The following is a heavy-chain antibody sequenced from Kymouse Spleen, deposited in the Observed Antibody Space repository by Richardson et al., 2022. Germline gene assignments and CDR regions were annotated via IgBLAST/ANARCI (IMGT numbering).Heavy chain of an antibody. Sequence: EVQLVESGGGLVQPGRSLRLSCAASGFTFDDYAMHWVRQAPGKGLEWVSGISWNSGSIGYADSVKGRFTISRDNAKNSLYLQMNSLRAEDTALYYCAKDSGIVGATDAFDIWGQGTMVTVSS. V-gene: IGHV3-9*01. CDR1: GFTFDDYA. CDR2: ISWNSGSI. CDR3: AKDSGIVGATDAFDI. J-gene: IGHJ3*02. D-gene: IGHD1-26*01.